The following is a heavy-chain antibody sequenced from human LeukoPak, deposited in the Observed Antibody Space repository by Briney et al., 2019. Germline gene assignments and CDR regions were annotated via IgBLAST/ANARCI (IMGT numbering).Heavy chain of an antibody. V-gene: IGHV5-51*01. CDR2: IYPDDSNI. CDR3: ARAYSSSWYVPPGY. D-gene: IGHD6-13*01. J-gene: IGHJ4*02. Sequence: GESLKISCKGSGYSFTSYWIGWVRQMPGKGLEWVGIIYPDDSNIKYSPAFQGQVTISAVKSLSTSYLQWDSLKASDSAMYYCARAYSSSWYVPPGYWGQGTLVTVSS. CDR1: GYSFTSYW.